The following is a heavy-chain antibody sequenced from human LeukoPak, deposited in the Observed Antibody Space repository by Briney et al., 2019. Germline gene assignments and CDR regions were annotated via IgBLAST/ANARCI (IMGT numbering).Heavy chain of an antibody. V-gene: IGHV4-59*01. Sequence: SETLSLTCTVSGGSISSYYWSWIRQPPGKGLEWIGYIYYSGSTNYNPSLKSRVTLSVDTSKNQFSLKLSSVTAADTAVYYCARAYYDYVWGKNWFDPWGQGTLVTVSS. J-gene: IGHJ5*02. CDR1: GGSISSYY. D-gene: IGHD3-16*01. CDR3: ARAYYDYVWGKNWFDP. CDR2: IYYSGST.